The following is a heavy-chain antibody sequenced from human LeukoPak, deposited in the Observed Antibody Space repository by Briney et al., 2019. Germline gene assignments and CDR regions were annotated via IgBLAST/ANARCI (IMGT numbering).Heavy chain of an antibody. V-gene: IGHV3-66*04. J-gene: IGHJ4*02. D-gene: IGHD3-10*01. CDR2: IYSGGST. CDR3: AGPYYYGSGSYGSFGY. CDR1: GFTVSSNY. Sequence: PGGSLRLSCAASGFTVSSNYMSWVRQAPGKGLEWVSVIYSGGSTYYADSVKGRFTISRDNSKNTLYLQMNSLRAEDTAVYYCAGPYYYGSGSYGSFGYWGQGTPVTVSS.